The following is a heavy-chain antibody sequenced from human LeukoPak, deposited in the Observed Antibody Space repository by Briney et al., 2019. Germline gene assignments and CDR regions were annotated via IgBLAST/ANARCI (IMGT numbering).Heavy chain of an antibody. D-gene: IGHD2-2*02. CDR1: GGSISSGSYY. CDR2: IYTSGST. Sequence: SETLSLTCTVSGGSISSGSYYWSWIRQPAGKGLEWIGRIYTSGSTNYNPSLKSRVTISVDTSKNQFSLKLSSVTAADTAVYYCASHQLLYHYYFDYWGQGTLVTVSS. CDR3: ASHQLLYHYYFDY. J-gene: IGHJ4*02. V-gene: IGHV4-61*02.